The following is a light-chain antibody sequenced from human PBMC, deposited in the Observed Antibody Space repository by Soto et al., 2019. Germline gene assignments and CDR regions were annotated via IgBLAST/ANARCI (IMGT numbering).Light chain of an antibody. CDR3: QQYGSSPPVYT. V-gene: IGKV3-20*01. CDR2: GAS. Sequence: EIVLTQSPGTLSLSPGERATLSCRASQSVSNNYLAWYQQKPGQAPRLLIYGASSRATGIIDRFSGEGSGTDFSLTISRLEPEDFAVYYCQQYGSSPPVYTFGQGTKLEIK. CDR1: QSVSNNY. J-gene: IGKJ2*01.